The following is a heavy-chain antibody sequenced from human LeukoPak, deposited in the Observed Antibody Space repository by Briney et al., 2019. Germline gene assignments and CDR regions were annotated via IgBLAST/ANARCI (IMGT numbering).Heavy chain of an antibody. J-gene: IGHJ4*02. V-gene: IGHV3-21*01. D-gene: IGHD6-13*01. Sequence: PGGALRLSCAASGFTFSSYHMTWVRQAPGKGLEWVSSISSSNSYIYYADSVKGRFTISRNNAKNSLYLQMNSPTAEDTAVYYCXRTXDXGYXXVLFSYWGQGTLVTVSS. CDR3: XRTXDXGYXXVLFSY. CDR1: GFTFSSYH. CDR2: ISSSNSYI.